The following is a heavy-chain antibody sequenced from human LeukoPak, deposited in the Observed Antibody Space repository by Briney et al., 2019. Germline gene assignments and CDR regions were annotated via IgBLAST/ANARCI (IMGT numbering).Heavy chain of an antibody. D-gene: IGHD3-22*01. J-gene: IGHJ4*02. CDR1: GFTFSSLA. CDR2: MGGSVGMT. V-gene: IGHV3-23*01. CDR3: AKGPFLYYDASGYNYFDS. Sequence: GSLRLSCAASGFTFSSLAMRWVRQAPGEGLEWVSAMGGSVGMTYSADSVKGRFTLPRDNSEDTLYLQKNRLRVEDTATYYCAKGPFLYYDASGYNYFDSWGQGTLVTVSS.